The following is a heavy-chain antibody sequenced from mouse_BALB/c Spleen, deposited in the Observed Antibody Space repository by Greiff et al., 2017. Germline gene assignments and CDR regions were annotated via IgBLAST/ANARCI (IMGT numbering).Heavy chain of an antibody. D-gene: IGHD2-10*01. J-gene: IGHJ3*01. Sequence: VQLKESGPGLVKPSQSLSLTCTVTGYSITSDYAWNWIRQFPGNKLEWMGYISYSGSTSYNPSLKSRISITRDTSKNQFFLQLNSVTTEDTATYYCARSAYYGNSRFAYWGQGTLVTVSA. CDR2: ISYSGST. CDR3: ARSAYYGNSRFAY. CDR1: GYSITSDYA. V-gene: IGHV3-2*02.